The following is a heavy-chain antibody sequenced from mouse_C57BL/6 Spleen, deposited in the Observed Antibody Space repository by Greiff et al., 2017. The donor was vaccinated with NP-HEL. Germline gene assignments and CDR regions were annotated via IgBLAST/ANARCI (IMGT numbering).Heavy chain of an antibody. D-gene: IGHD1-1*01. V-gene: IGHV1-82*01. J-gene: IGHJ3*01. CDR3: ARGEYGRSFWFAY. Sequence: VQLQQSGPELVKPGASVKISCKASGYAFSSSWMNWVKQRPGKGLEWIGRLYPGDGDNNYNGKLKGKSTLTADKSSSTAYMQLSSLTSEDSAVYFCARGEYGRSFWFAYWGQGTLVTVAA. CDR2: LYPGDGDN. CDR1: GYAFSSSW.